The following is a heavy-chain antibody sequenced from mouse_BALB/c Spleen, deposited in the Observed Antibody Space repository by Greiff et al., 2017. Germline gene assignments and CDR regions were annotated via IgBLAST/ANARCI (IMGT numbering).Heavy chain of an antibody. Sequence: EVKLQESGGGLVQPGGSRKLSCAASGFTFSSFGMHWVRQAPEKGLEWVAYISSGSSTIYYADTVKGRFTISRDNPKNTLFLQMTSLRSEDTAMYYCARSYDYDGNYYAMDYWGQGTSVTVSS. CDR3: ARSYDYDGNYYAMDY. V-gene: IGHV5-17*02. CDR2: ISSGSSTI. J-gene: IGHJ4*01. CDR1: GFTFSSFG. D-gene: IGHD2-4*01.